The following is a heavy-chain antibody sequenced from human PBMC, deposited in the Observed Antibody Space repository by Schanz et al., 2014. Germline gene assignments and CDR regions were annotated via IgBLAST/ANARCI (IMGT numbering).Heavy chain of an antibody. Sequence: EVQLVESGGGLVQPGGSLRLSCVASGFTFSNYWMTWVRQAPGKGLEWVSVIGVDGTTTYYADSVKGRFTISRDNSKNTLYLQMNSLRPEDTAVYYCAKGRFGELSAFDIWGQGTMVTVSS. D-gene: IGHD3-10*01. J-gene: IGHJ3*02. V-gene: IGHV3-23*04. CDR1: GFTFSNYW. CDR2: IGVDGTTT. CDR3: AKGRFGELSAFDI.